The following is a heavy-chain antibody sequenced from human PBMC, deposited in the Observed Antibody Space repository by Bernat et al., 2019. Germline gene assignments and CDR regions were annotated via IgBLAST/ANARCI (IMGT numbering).Heavy chain of an antibody. CDR1: GFTFSSYA. Sequence: EVQLLESGGGLVQPGGSLRLSCAASGFTFSSYAMSWVRQAPGKGLEWVSAISGSGGSTYYADSGKGRFTISRDNSKNTLYLQMNSLRGEDTAVYYCAKDAVAGSGGGPNFDDWGQGTLVTVSS. J-gene: IGHJ4*02. CDR2: ISGSGGST. CDR3: AKDAVAGSGGGPNFDD. D-gene: IGHD6-19*01. V-gene: IGHV3-23*01.